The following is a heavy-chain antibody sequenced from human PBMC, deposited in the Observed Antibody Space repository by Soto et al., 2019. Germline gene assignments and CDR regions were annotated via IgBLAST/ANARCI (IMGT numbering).Heavy chain of an antibody. CDR3: AKDLPMVRGVINRNYYYYYGMDV. CDR1: GCTLSSYA. D-gene: IGHD3-10*01. Sequence: GGCLRRSWSASGCTLSSYAMSWVRQAPGKGLEWVSAISGSGGSTYYADSVKGRFTISRDNSKNTLYLQMNSLRAEDTAVYYCAKDLPMVRGVINRNYYYYYGMDVWGQGTTVTVSS. V-gene: IGHV3-23*01. J-gene: IGHJ6*02. CDR2: ISGSGGST.